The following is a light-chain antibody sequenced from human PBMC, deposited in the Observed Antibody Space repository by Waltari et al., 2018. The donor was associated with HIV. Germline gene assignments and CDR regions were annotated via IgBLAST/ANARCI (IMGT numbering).Light chain of an antibody. Sequence: DIQLTQSPASVSAFVGDEITITCRASQGIDNGLAWYQQKPVEAPKLLIDDASRLQSGVPLRFTGTGSGTDFTLTISGLQPDDFAVYSCQQAHSFPHTFGGGTQVE. J-gene: IGKJ4*01. V-gene: IGKV1-12*01. CDR2: DAS. CDR3: QQAHSFPHT. CDR1: QGIDNG.